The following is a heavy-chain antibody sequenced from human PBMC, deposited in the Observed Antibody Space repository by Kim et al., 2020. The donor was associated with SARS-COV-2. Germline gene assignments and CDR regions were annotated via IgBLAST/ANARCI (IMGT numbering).Heavy chain of an antibody. CDR3: ARDRYQFGSGSYTDS. J-gene: IGHJ4*02. Sequence: PSLKSRGPISVDTSKNQFSLKLTSVSAADTAVYYCARDRYQFGSGSYTDSWGQGTLVTVSS. D-gene: IGHD3-10*01. V-gene: IGHV4-59*01.